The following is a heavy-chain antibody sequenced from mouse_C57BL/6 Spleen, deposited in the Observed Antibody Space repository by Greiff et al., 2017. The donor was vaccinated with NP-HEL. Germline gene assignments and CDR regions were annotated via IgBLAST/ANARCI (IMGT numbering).Heavy chain of an antibody. CDR3: ARPYYYYGSSPFAY. CDR2: ISSGSSTI. D-gene: IGHD1-1*01. V-gene: IGHV5-17*01. Sequence: EVQLVESGGGLVKPGGSLKLSCAASGFTFSDYGMHWFRQAPEKGLEWVAYISSGSSTIYYADTVKGRFTISRDNAKNTLFLQMTSLRSEDTAMYYCARPYYYYGSSPFAYWGQGTLVTVSA. J-gene: IGHJ3*01. CDR1: GFTFSDYG.